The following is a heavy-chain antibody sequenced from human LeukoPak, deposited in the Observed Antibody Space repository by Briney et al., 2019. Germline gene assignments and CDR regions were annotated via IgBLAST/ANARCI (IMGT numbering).Heavy chain of an antibody. CDR3: ARMRRGYYDSSGPFDY. D-gene: IGHD3-22*01. CDR2: IYPGDSDS. CDR1: GYSFTTYW. J-gene: IGHJ4*02. Sequence: GESLKISCKGSGYSFTTYWIGWVRQMPGKGLEWMGIIYPGDSDSTYSPSFQGQVTISADKSISTASLQWSSLQASDTAMYYCARMRRGYYDSSGPFDYWGQGTLVTVSS. V-gene: IGHV5-51*01.